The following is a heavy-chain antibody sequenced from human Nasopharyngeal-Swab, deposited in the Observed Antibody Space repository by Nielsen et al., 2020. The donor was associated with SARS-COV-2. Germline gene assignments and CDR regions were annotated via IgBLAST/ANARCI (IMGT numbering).Heavy chain of an antibody. CDR3: ARARGAYGDYYYYYYTDV. V-gene: IGHV6-1*01. CDR2: TYYRSKWYN. Sequence: QTHSLTCAISGDSVSSSSAAWNWIRQSPSRGLEWLGRTYYRSKWYNDYAVSVKSRITINPDTSKNQFSLHLNSVTPEDTAVYYCARARGAYGDYYYYYYTDVWGKGTTVTVSS. D-gene: IGHD4-17*01. CDR1: GDSVSSSSAA. J-gene: IGHJ6*03.